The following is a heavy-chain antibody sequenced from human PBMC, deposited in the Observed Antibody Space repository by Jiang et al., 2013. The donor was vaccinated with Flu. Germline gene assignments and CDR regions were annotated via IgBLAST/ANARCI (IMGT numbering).Heavy chain of an antibody. CDR3: AKVGEAYSWVGATGDSFDY. V-gene: IGHV3-23*01. J-gene: IGHJ4*02. CDR2: ISGSGGNT. D-gene: IGHD1-26*01. CDR1: GFTFSSYA. Sequence: GLVQPGGSLRLSCAASGFTFSSYAMSWVRQAPGKGLEWVSTISGSGGNTYYADSVKGRFTISRDNSKNTLYLQINSLRVEDTAVYYCAKVGEAYSWVGATGDSFDYWGQGTLVTVSS.